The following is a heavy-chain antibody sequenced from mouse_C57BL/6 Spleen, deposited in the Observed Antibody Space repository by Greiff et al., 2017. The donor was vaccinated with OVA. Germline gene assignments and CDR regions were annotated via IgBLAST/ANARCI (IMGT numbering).Heavy chain of an antibody. V-gene: IGHV1-82*01. CDR1: GYAFSSSW. J-gene: IGHJ4*01. Sequence: QVQLQQSGPELVKPGASVKISCKASGYAFSSSWMNWVKQRPGKGLEWIGRIYPGDGDTNYNGKFKGKATLTADKSSSTAYMQLSSLTSEDSAVXFCARGEDYDDVWAMDYWGQGTSVTVSS. D-gene: IGHD2-4*01. CDR3: ARGEDYDDVWAMDY. CDR2: IYPGDGDT.